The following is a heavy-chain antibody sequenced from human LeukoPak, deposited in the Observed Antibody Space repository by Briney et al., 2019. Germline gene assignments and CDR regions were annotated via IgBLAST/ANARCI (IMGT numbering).Heavy chain of an antibody. Sequence: PGGSLRLSCAASGFTFSSYWMSWVRQAPGKGLEWVANIKQDGSEKYYVDSVKGRFTISRDNAKNSLYLQMNSLRAEDTAVYYCARARGYYDSSGYDYWGQGTLVTVSS. V-gene: IGHV3-7*04. J-gene: IGHJ4*02. D-gene: IGHD3-22*01. CDR3: ARARGYYDSSGYDY. CDR2: IKQDGSEK. CDR1: GFTFSSYW.